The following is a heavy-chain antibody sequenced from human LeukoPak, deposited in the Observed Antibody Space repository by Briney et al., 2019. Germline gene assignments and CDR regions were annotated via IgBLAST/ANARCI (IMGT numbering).Heavy chain of an antibody. V-gene: IGHV1-2*02. Sequence: ASVKVSCKASGYTFTGYYMHWVRQAPGQGLEWMGWINPNSGGTNYAQKFQGRVTMTRDTSISTAYMELSSLRSDDTAVYWCARARYSTRWQSDFDYWGQGTLVTVSS. CDR2: INPNSGGT. CDR1: GYTFTGYY. J-gene: IGHJ4*02. D-gene: IGHD6-13*01. CDR3: ARARYSTRWQSDFDY.